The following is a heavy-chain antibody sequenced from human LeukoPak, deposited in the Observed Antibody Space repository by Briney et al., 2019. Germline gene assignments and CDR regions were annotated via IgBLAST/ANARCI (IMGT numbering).Heavy chain of an antibody. CDR1: GYTCTSYF. D-gene: IGHD2-21*01. V-gene: IGHV1-46*01. CDR2: INPSGGST. Sequence: GASVKVSRKASGYTCTSYFMHWVRQAPGQGLEWMGIINPSGGSTSYAQKFQGRVTMTRDSSTSTVYMELSSLRSEDTAVYYCARGSLFDNCFDPWGQGTLVTVSS. CDR3: ARGSLFDNCFDP. J-gene: IGHJ5*02.